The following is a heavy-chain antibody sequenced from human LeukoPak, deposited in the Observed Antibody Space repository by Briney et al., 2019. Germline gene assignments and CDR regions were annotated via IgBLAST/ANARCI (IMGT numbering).Heavy chain of an antibody. D-gene: IGHD5-24*01. CDR2: ISSSSSYI. J-gene: IGHJ5*02. Sequence: GGSLRLSCAASGFTFSSYSMNWVRQAPGKGLEWFSSISSSSSYIYYADSVKGRFTISRDNAKNSLYLQMNSLRAEDTAVYYCARDTKDEGWFDPWGQGTLVTVPS. V-gene: IGHV3-21*01. CDR3: ARDTKDEGWFDP. CDR1: GFTFSSYS.